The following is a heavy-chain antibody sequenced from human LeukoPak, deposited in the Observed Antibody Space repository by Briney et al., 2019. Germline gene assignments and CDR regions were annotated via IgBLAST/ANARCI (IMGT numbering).Heavy chain of an antibody. CDR2: IYTSGGT. V-gene: IGHV4-4*07. CDR1: GGSISSYY. J-gene: IGHJ6*03. CDR3: ARAWGYSSSRYHYYMDV. D-gene: IGHD6-13*01. Sequence: SETLSLTCTVSGGSISSYYWSWIRQPAGKGLEWIGRIYTSGGTNYNPSLKSRVTMSVDTSKNQFSLKLSSVTAADTAVYYCARAWGYSSSRYHYYMDVWGKGTTVTVSS.